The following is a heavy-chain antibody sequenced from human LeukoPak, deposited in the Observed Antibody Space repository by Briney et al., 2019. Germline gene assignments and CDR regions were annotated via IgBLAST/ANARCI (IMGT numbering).Heavy chain of an antibody. V-gene: IGHV1-3*01. CDR2: INAGNGNT. Sequence: ASVKVSCEASGYTFTSYAMHWVRQAPGQRLEWMGWINAGNGNTKYSQKFQGRVTITADESTSTAYMELSSLRSEDTAVYYCAAWFGEFPGYWGQGTLVTVSS. J-gene: IGHJ4*02. CDR1: GYTFTSYA. D-gene: IGHD3-10*01. CDR3: AAWFGEFPGY.